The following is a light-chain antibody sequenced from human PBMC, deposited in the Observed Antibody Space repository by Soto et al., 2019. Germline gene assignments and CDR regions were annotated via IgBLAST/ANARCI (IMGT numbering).Light chain of an antibody. CDR1: QSISSG. V-gene: IGKV1-5*03. J-gene: IGKJ1*01. Sequence: DIQMTQSPSTLSASVGDRVTITCRASQSISSGLAWYQQKPGKAPKLLIYKASSLESGVPSRFSGSGSGTEFTLTISSLQPDDFATYYCQQYNRYSPWTVRQGTKVEIK. CDR3: QQYNRYSPWT. CDR2: KAS.